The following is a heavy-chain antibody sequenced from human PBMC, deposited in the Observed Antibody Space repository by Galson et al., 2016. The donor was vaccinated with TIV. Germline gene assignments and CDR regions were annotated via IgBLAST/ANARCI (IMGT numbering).Heavy chain of an antibody. D-gene: IGHD5-12*01. CDR1: GFTFSSSS. Sequence: SLRLSCAASGFTFSSSSMNWVRQAPGKGLEWVSAIRTSTISGGTSYIYYADSVKGRFTISRDNAKNSLNLQMDSLRAEDTAVYYCARDRYGGYDSDWYFYLWGRGTLVTVSS. CDR3: ARDRYGGYDSDWYFYL. J-gene: IGHJ2*01. CDR2: IRTSTISGGTSYI. V-gene: IGHV3-21*01.